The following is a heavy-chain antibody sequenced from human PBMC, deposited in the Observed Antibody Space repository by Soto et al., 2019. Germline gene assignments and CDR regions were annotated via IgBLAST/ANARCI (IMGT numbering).Heavy chain of an antibody. V-gene: IGHV4-39*01. J-gene: IGHJ5*02. CDR1: GGSISSSSYY. Sequence: SETLSLTCTVSGGSISSSSYYWGWIRQPPGKGLEWIGSIYYSGSTYYNPSLKSRVTISVDTSKNQFSLKLSSVTAADTAVYYCARRRRGSSKLDLGGWFDPWGQGTLVTVSS. D-gene: IGHD3-16*01. CDR2: IYYSGST. CDR3: ARRRRGSSKLDLGGWFDP.